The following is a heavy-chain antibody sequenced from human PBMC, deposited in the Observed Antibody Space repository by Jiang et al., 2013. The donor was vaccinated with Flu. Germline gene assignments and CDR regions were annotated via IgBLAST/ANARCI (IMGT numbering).Heavy chain of an antibody. CDR2: VYYTGNT. Sequence: SGSGLVKPSQTLALTCSVSGDSISSGRHYWSWIRQHPGKGPEWIGYVYYTGNTYSTPSLKSRLIMSVDTSKNQFSLQLSSMSAADTAVYYCARAYYFGSGNYYNGFDFWGQGLLVTVSS. J-gene: IGHJ4*02. V-gene: IGHV4-31*03. CDR1: GDSISSGRHY. D-gene: IGHD3-10*01. CDR3: ARAYYFGSGNYYNGFDF.